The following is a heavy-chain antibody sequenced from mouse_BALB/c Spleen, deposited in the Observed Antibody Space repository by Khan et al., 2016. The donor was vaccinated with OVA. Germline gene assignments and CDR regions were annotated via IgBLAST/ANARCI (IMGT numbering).Heavy chain of an antibody. J-gene: IGHJ1*01. CDR2: INTYTGEP. Sequence: QIQLVQSGPEVKKSGATVKISCKASGYSFTNYGMNWVRQAPGKGLKWMGWINTYTGEPTYADDFKGRFAFSLETSASTAYLQINNLKNEDTATDFCASGGYWYCDVWGAGTTVTGSS. V-gene: IGHV9-3-1*01. CDR3: ASGGYWYCDV. D-gene: IGHD1-1*02. CDR1: GYSFTNYG.